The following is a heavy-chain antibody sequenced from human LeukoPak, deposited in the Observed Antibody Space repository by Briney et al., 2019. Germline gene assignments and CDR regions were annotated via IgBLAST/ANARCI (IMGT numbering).Heavy chain of an antibody. CDR2: ITSSGSPM. V-gene: IGHV3-48*03. Sequence: GGSLRLSCAASGFIFSSYAMSWVRQAPGRGLEWISYITSSGSPMHYADSVKDRFTISRDNARKSLYLQMNSLRAEDTAVYYCTRVSRYSYGLDYWGQGTLVTVSS. J-gene: IGHJ4*02. CDR1: GFIFSSYA. CDR3: TRVSRYSYGLDY. D-gene: IGHD5-18*01.